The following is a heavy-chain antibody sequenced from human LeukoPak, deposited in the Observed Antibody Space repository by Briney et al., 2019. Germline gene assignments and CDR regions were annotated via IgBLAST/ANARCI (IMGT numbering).Heavy chain of an antibody. Sequence: PSETLSLTCTVSGDSISRYYWSWIRQPPGKGLECLGYMYHSGITNYNPSLKSRVTMSVDTSKNQFSLKLKSVTAADTAVYYCAKMGNYYDASGYFDWWGQGTLVTVSS. CDR2: MYHSGIT. CDR3: AKMGNYYDASGYFDW. D-gene: IGHD3-22*01. CDR1: GDSISRYY. V-gene: IGHV4-59*01. J-gene: IGHJ4*02.